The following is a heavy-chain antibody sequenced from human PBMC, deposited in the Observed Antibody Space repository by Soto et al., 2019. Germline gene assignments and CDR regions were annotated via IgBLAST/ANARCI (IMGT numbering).Heavy chain of an antibody. CDR3: ARKYCSGGSCPYYYYYGMDV. CDR2: ISAYNGNT. D-gene: IGHD2-15*01. V-gene: IGHV1-18*01. CDR1: VYTFTSYG. J-gene: IGHJ6*02. Sequence: ASVKVSCKASVYTFTSYGISWVRQSPGQGHEWMGWISAYNGNTNYAQKLQGRVTMTTDTSTSTAYMELRSLRSDDTAVYYCARKYCSGGSCPYYYYYGMDVWGQGTTVTVSS.